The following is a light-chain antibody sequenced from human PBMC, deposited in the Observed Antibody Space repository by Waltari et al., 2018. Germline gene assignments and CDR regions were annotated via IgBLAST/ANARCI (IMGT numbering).Light chain of an antibody. J-gene: IGLJ2*01. CDR3: SSWDGSLSGLV. Sequence: QSVLTQPPSASATAGQRVTISCSGSGSNIGTNTVNWYQQVPGTAPKLVIYGNNQRPPGVPGRNSGSKSGTSGSLAISGLRSEDEADYYCSSWDGSLSGLVFGGGTRLTVL. V-gene: IGLV1-44*01. CDR2: GNN. CDR1: GSNIGTNT.